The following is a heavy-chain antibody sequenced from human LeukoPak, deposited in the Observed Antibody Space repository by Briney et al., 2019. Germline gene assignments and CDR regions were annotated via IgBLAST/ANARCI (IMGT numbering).Heavy chain of an antibody. V-gene: IGHV3-7*01. CDR2: IKQDGSEK. J-gene: IGHJ5*02. Sequence: GGSLRLSCAASGFTFSSYWMSWVRQAPGKGLEWVANIKQDGSEKYYVDSVKGRFTISRDNAKNSLYLQTNSLRAEDTAVYYCARRLSARYNWFDPWGQGTLVTVSS. CDR1: GFTFSSYW. CDR3: ARRLSARYNWFDP. D-gene: IGHD2-2*01.